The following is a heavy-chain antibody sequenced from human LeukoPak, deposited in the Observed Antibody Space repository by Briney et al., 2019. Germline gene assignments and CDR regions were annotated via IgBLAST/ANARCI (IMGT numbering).Heavy chain of an antibody. V-gene: IGHV4-59*01. D-gene: IGHD3-10*01. J-gene: IGHJ4*02. CDR3: ARGNTYYYDFDY. CDR1: GGSISSYY. Sequence: PSETLSLTCTVSGGSISSYYWSWIRQPPGKGLEWIGYIYFSGNTNYNPSLKSRVTISVDTSKNQFSLKLSSVTAADTAVYYCARGNTYYYDFDYWGQGTLVTASS. CDR2: IYFSGNT.